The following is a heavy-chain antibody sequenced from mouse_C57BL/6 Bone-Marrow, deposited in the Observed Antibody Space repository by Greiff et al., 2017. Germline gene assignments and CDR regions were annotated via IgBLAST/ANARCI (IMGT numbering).Heavy chain of an antibody. J-gene: IGHJ4*01. CDR3: ARGDYYGSPYAMDY. D-gene: IGHD1-1*01. V-gene: IGHV1-50*01. CDR1: GYTFTSYW. Sequence: QVQLQQPGAELVKPGASVKLSCKASGYTFTSYWMQWVKQRPGQGLEWIGEIDPSDSYTNYNQKFKGKATLTVDTSSSTAYMQLSRLTSEYSAVYYCARGDYYGSPYAMDYWGQGTSVTVSS. CDR2: IDPSDSYT.